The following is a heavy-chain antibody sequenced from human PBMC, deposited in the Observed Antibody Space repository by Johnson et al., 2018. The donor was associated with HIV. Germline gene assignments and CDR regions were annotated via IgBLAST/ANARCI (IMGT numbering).Heavy chain of an antibody. D-gene: IGHD5-24*01. Sequence: EVQLVESGGGLVQPGRSLRLSCAASGFTFDDYAIHWVRQVPGKGLEWVSGISWNRSSIGYADSVKGRFTISRDNSKNTLYLQMNRLRSEDRAGYYCAKDHPQMATIVGAFDIWGQGTMVTVSS. J-gene: IGHJ3*02. CDR3: AKDHPQMATIVGAFDI. CDR1: GFTFDDYA. V-gene: IGHV3-9*01. CDR2: ISWNRSSI.